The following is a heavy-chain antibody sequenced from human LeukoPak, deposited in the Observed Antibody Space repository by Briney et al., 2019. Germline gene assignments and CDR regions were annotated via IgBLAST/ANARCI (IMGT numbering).Heavy chain of an antibody. D-gene: IGHD5-18*01. J-gene: IGHJ4*02. CDR1: GYTFTGYY. Sequence: ASVKVSCKASGYTFTGYYMHWVRQAPGQGLEWMGWISAYNGNTNYAQKLQGRVTLTTDTSTSTAYMELRSLRSDDTAVYYCARGPLGYSYGYEGIDYWGQGTLVTVSS. CDR2: ISAYNGNT. V-gene: IGHV1-18*04. CDR3: ARGPLGYSYGYEGIDY.